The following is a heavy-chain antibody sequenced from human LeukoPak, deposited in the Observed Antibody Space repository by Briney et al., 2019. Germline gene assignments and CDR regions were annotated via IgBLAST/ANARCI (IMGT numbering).Heavy chain of an antibody. D-gene: IGHD5-18*01. CDR3: ARLRFRLWLRGGRDWFDP. CDR1: GYTFTSYY. CDR2: INPSGGST. Sequence: ASVKVSCKASGYTFTSYYMHWVRQAPGQGLEWMGIINPSGGSTSYAQKFQGRVTMTRDTSTSTVYMELSSLRSEDTAVYYCARLRFRLWLRGGRDWFDPWGQGILVTVSS. V-gene: IGHV1-46*01. J-gene: IGHJ5*02.